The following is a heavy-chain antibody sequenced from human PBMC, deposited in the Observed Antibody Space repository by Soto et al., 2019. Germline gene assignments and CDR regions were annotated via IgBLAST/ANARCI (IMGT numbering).Heavy chain of an antibody. CDR3: ARELLSPYCSGGSCYSFDY. J-gene: IGHJ4*02. V-gene: IGHV4-34*01. CDR2: INHSGST. D-gene: IGHD2-15*01. CDR1: GGYFSGYY. Sequence: SETLSLTCAVYGGYFSGYYWSWIRQPPGKGLEWIGEINHSGSTNYNPSLKSRVTISVDTSKNQFSLKLSSVTAADTAVYYCARELLSPYCSGGSCYSFDYWGQGTLVTVSS.